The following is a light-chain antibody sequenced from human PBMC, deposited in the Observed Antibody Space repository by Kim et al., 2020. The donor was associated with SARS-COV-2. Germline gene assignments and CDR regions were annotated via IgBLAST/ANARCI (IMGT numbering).Light chain of an antibody. CDR2: DTN. V-gene: IGLV7-46*01. Sequence: QAVVTQEPSLTVSPGGTVTLTCDSSTGGVTSAHYPYWFQQKPGQAPRTLIYDTNNKHSWTPARFSGSLVGGQAALTLSGAQPEDEAKYYCSLYYSGVVVFGGGTQLTVL. CDR1: TGGVTSAHY. J-gene: IGLJ2*01. CDR3: SLYYSGVVV.